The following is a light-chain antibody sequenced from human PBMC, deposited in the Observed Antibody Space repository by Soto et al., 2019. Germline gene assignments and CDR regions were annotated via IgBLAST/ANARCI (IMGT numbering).Light chain of an antibody. CDR1: SSDVGAYNF. Sequence: QSVLTQPASVSASPGQSLTIFCTGTSSDVGAYNFVAWYQQHPGKVPKLMIYDVNNRPSAVSNRFSGSKSGNTASLTISGLHAEDEAHNYCNSYTSSSTLIFGGEPK. CDR3: NSYTSSSTLI. J-gene: IGLJ2*01. CDR2: DVN. V-gene: IGLV2-14*03.